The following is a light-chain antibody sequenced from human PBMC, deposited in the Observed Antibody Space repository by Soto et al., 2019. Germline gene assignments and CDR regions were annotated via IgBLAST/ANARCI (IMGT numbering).Light chain of an antibody. J-gene: IGKJ2*01. Sequence: EIVLTKSPATLSLSPGERATLSCRASQSDSDHLAWYPQKPGQAPMLLIYCASSWSIGIPASLRSIGFETDFTLTISSLEPEDFAVYYCEQRSFWPLYTFGQGAKVDIK. V-gene: IGKV3-11*01. CDR1: QSDSDH. CDR2: CAS. CDR3: EQRSFWPLYT.